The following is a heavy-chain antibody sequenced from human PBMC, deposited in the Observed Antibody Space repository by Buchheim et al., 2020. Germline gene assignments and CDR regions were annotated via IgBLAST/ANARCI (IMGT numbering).Heavy chain of an antibody. D-gene: IGHD4-17*01. CDR1: GFTFSDYW. Sequence: EVQVVESGGGLVQPGGPLRLSCAASGFTFSDYWMSWVRQAPGKGLEWVANIIHDGSEKYYVDSVKGRFTISRANARNILYLQMNSLRVEDTAVYYCAVTNWFNPWGQGTL. CDR2: IIHDGSEK. J-gene: IGHJ5*02. V-gene: IGHV3-7*01. CDR3: AVTNWFNP.